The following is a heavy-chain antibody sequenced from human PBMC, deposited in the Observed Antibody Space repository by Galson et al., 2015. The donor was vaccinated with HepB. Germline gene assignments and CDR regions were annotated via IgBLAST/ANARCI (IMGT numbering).Heavy chain of an antibody. D-gene: IGHD3-22*01. V-gene: IGHV3-43D*03. J-gene: IGHJ4*02. CDR1: GFTFDDYA. Sequence: SLRLSCAASGFTFDDYAMHWVRQALGKGLQWVSLISWDGGSTYYADSVKGRFTISRDNSKNSLYLQMNSLRAEDTAVYYCAKPDDSRSRYCDYCCQGTLVTVSS. CDR2: ISWDGGST. CDR3: AKPDDSRSRYCDY.